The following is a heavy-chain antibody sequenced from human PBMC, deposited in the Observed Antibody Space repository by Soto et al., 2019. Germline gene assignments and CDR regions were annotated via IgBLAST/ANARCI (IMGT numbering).Heavy chain of an antibody. CDR3: ARGSSKQGFLEWLFSHYFDY. CDR2: IYYSGST. D-gene: IGHD3-3*01. CDR1: GGSISSGGYY. V-gene: IGHV4-31*03. J-gene: IGHJ4*02. Sequence: SETLSLTCTVSGGSISSGGYYWSWIRQHPGKGLEWIGYIYYSGSTYYNPSLKSRVTISVDTSKNQFSLKLSSVTAADTAVYYCARGSSKQGFLEWLFSHYFDYWGQGTLVTVSS.